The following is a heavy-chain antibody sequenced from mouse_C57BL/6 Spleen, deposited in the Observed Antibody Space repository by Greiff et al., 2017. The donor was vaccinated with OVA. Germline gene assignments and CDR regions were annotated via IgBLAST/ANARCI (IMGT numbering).Heavy chain of an antibody. D-gene: IGHD1-1*02. V-gene: IGHV1-82*01. Sequence: VQLQQSGPELVKPGASVKISCKASGYAFSSSWMNWVKQRPGKGLVWIGRMYPRDGDTNYNRKFKGKATLTADKSSSTAYMQLSSLTSEDSAVYFCARWWYPYYAMDYWGQGTSVTVSS. CDR3: ARWWYPYYAMDY. J-gene: IGHJ4*01. CDR1: GYAFSSSW. CDR2: MYPRDGDT.